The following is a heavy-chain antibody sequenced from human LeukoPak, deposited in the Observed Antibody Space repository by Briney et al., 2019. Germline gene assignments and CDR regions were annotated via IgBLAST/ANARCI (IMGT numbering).Heavy chain of an antibody. Sequence: ASVKVPSKASGYTFTGYYMHWARQAPGQGLEWIGWINPNSGGTNYAQKFQGRVTMTRDTSISTAYMELSRLRSDDTAVYYCARGPRDGWLLLLPSWGQGTMVTVSS. V-gene: IGHV1-2*02. CDR2: INPNSGGT. CDR1: GYTFTGYY. J-gene: IGHJ3*01. CDR3: ARGPRDGWLLLLPS. D-gene: IGHD3-22*01.